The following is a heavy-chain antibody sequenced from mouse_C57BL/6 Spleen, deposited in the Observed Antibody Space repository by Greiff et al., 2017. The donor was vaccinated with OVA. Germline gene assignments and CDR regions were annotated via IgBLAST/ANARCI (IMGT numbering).Heavy chain of an antibody. J-gene: IGHJ2*01. CDR3: ARRDYYGSSGFDY. CDR2: IYPGGGYT. V-gene: IGHV1-63*01. Sequence: QVQLQQSGAELVRPGTSVKMSCKASGYTFTNYWIGWAKQRPGHGLEWIGDIYPGGGYTNYNEKFKGKATLTADKSSSTAYMQFSSLTSEDSASYYCARRDYYGSSGFDYWGQGTTLTVSS. D-gene: IGHD1-1*01. CDR1: GYTFTNYW.